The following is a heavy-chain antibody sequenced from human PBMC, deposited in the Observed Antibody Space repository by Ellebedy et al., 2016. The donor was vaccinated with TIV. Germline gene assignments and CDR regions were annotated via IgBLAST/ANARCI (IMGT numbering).Heavy chain of an antibody. CDR3: AKDPAVAGAYYYGMDV. Sequence: GGSLRLSXAASGFTFSSYGMHWVRQAPGKGLEWVAVISYDGSNKYYADSVKGRFTISRDNSKNTLYLQMNSLRAEDTAVYYCAKDPAVAGAYYYGMDVWGQGTTVTVSS. J-gene: IGHJ6*02. V-gene: IGHV3-30*18. CDR2: ISYDGSNK. CDR1: GFTFSSYG. D-gene: IGHD6-19*01.